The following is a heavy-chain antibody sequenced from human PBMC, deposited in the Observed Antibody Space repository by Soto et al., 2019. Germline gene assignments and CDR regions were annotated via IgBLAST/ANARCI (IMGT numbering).Heavy chain of an antibody. J-gene: IGHJ6*04. D-gene: IGHD1-1*01. CDR2: LYWDETR. CDR1: GFSLYSGGVG. Sequence: QITLKESSPTLVKPTQTLTLTCSFSGFSLYSGGVGVGWIRQPPGKAPEWLALLYWDETRRFNPSLKNTLTIAKDTSENLVVLTMTDMGPVDTGTYFCAHYTTNTYFDVWGKGTTVTVSS. CDR3: AHYTTNTYFDV. V-gene: IGHV2-5*02.